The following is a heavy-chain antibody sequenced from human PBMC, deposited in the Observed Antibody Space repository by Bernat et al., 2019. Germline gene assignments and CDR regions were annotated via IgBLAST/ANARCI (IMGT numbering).Heavy chain of an antibody. CDR2: IYWDDDK. CDR3: ALRRDGGGNCIGGLFDS. Sequence: QIILKESGPTLVKPTQALALTCTFSGFSLTSNPVGVGWVRQSPGKALEWLVVIYWDDDKRYSPSLRSRLTITKDASNNQVVLTMSNMDPEYTPTSDYALRRDGGGNCIGGLFDSWGRGSQVTVSS. CDR1: GFSLTSNPVG. J-gene: IGHJ4*01. V-gene: IGHV2-5*02. D-gene: IGHD1-1*01.